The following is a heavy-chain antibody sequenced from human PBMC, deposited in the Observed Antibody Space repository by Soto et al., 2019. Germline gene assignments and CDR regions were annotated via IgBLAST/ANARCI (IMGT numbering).Heavy chain of an antibody. Sequence: SVKVSCKASGGTFSSYTISWVRQAPGQGLEWMGRIIPILGIANYAQKFQGRVTITADKSTSTAYMELSSLRSEDTAVYYCAREVLTGTTGDYYYYYMDVWGKGTTVTVSS. J-gene: IGHJ6*03. D-gene: IGHD1-20*01. CDR2: IIPILGIA. CDR1: GGTFSSYT. V-gene: IGHV1-69*04. CDR3: AREVLTGTTGDYYYYYMDV.